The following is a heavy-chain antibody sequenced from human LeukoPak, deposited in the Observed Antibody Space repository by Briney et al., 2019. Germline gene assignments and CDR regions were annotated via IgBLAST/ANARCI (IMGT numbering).Heavy chain of an antibody. D-gene: IGHD2-2*01. V-gene: IGHV3-53*01. Sequence: PGGSLRLSCAASGFTVSSNYMSWVRQAPGKGLEWVSVIYSGGSTYYADSVKGRFTISGDNSKNTLYLQMNSLAAEDTAVYYCALGYCSSTSCYAGDYWGREPWSPSPQ. J-gene: IGHJ4*02. CDR3: ALGYCSSTSCYAGDY. CDR1: GFTVSSNY. CDR2: IYSGGST.